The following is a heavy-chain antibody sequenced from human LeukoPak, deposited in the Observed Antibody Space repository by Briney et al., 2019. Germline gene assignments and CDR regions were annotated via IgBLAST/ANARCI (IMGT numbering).Heavy chain of an antibody. CDR1: GGMFSTYA. CDR2: IIPIPTTA. D-gene: IGHD2-21*02. J-gene: IGHJ4*02. CDR3: TIGPFCGVDCYAVDY. V-gene: IGHV1-69*13. Sequence: ASVKVSCKASGGMFSTYAISWVRQAPGQGPEWMGGIIPIPTTANYAQKFQGRVTITSDEFTRTAYMEVYSLKCEDTAVYYCTIGPFCGVDCYAVDYWGQGTLVTVSS.